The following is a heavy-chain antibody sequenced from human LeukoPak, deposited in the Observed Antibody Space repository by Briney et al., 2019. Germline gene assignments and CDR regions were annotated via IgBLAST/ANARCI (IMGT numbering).Heavy chain of an antibody. Sequence: HSGGTLRLSCAASGFTFSSYGMNWVRQAPGKGLEWVSAISGSGSSTYYSDSVKGRFTISRDNSKNTLFLQMSSLRAEDTAVYYCATRGATQPPYWGQGTLVTVSS. V-gene: IGHV3-23*01. CDR2: ISGSGSST. CDR3: ATRGATQPPY. J-gene: IGHJ4*02. CDR1: GFTFSSYG. D-gene: IGHD1-26*01.